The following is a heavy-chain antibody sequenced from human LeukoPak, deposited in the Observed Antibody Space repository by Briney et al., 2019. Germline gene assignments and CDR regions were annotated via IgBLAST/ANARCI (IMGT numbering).Heavy chain of an antibody. J-gene: IGHJ4*02. CDR3: ARSLWPEDS. Sequence: GGSLRLSCGASGFTFTDDYISWVCQAPGKGLEWVASINQDGSTKIYVNSVKGRFTISRDNAKESVYLQMDSLTADDTAVYYCARSLWPEDSWGQGTQVTVSS. CDR2: INQDGSTK. V-gene: IGHV3-7*01. D-gene: IGHD1-14*01. CDR1: GFTFTDDY.